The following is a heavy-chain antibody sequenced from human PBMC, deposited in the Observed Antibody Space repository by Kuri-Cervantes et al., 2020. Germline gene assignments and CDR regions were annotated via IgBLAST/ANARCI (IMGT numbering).Heavy chain of an antibody. V-gene: IGHV3-33*01. D-gene: IGHD5-12*01. CDR3: ARERYSGYETVLDY. CDR2: IWYDGSNK. J-gene: IGHJ4*02. CDR1: RFTFSSFG. Sequence: GGSVGLSFAPPRFTFSSFGMHWVRQAPGKGLEWVAVIWYDGSNKYYADSVKGRFTISRDNSKNTLYLQMNSLRAEDTAVYYCARERYSGYETVLDYWGQGTLVTVSS.